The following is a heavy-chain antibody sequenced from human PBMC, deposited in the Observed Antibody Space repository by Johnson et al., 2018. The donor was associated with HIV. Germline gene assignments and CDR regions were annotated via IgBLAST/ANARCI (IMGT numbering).Heavy chain of an antibody. J-gene: IGHJ3*02. D-gene: IGHD6-6*01. Sequence: QVQLVESGGGVVQPGRSLRLSCAASGFTFSSYAMHWVRQAPGKGLEWVAVISYDGSNKYYADSVKGRFTISRDNSKNTLYLQMKSLRAEDTAVYYCARGEYSSSEHAFDIWGQGTMVTVSS. CDR1: GFTFSSYA. CDR3: ARGEYSSSEHAFDI. V-gene: IGHV3-30*04. CDR2: ISYDGSNK.